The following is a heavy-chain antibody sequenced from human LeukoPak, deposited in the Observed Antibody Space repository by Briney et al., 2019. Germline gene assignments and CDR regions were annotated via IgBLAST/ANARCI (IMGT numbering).Heavy chain of an antibody. D-gene: IGHD2-21*01. CDR1: GYTFTGYH. Sequence: ASVRVSCKASGYTFTGYHIHWVRQAPGQGLEWIGWFNPNSGGTNFAPKFHGRVSMTRDTSINTAYMELSNLRSDDTAVYYCARDPINCGGDCPFYYYYYMDVWGKGTTVTVSS. CDR2: FNPNSGGT. CDR3: ARDPINCGGDCPFYYYYYMDV. J-gene: IGHJ6*03. V-gene: IGHV1-2*02.